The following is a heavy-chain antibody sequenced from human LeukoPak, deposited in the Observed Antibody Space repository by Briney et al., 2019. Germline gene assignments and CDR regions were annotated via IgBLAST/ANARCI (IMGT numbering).Heavy chain of an antibody. J-gene: IGHJ4*02. V-gene: IGHV3-30*18. CDR3: AKSYSDTVTPFGY. CDR2: ISYDGSNK. Sequence: GGSLRLSCAASGLTFSSYGMHWVRQAPGKGLEWVAVISYDGSNKYYADSVKGRFTISRDNSKNTLYLQMNSLRAEDTAVYYCAKSYSDTVTPFGYWGQGTLVTVSS. D-gene: IGHD4-17*01. CDR1: GLTFSSYG.